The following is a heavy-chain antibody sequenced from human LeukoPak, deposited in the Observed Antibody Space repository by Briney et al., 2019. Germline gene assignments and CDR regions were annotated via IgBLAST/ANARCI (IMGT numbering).Heavy chain of an antibody. Sequence: SVKVSCKASGDTFTTYAIIWVRQAPGQGLEWMGGIIPMFCTPNYAQRLQGRVTITAYKSTKTAYMELRSLRYEDTAVYFCARAGIPGYCTNVTCSNWLDPWGQGTLVTVSS. V-gene: IGHV1-69*06. CDR1: GDTFTTYA. J-gene: IGHJ5*02. D-gene: IGHD2-8*01. CDR2: IIPMFCTP. CDR3: ARAGIPGYCTNVTCSNWLDP.